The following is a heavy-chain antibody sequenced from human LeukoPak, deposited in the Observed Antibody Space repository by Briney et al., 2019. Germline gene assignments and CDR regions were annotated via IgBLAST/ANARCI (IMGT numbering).Heavy chain of an antibody. CDR3: ARAGGSYYHYFDY. Sequence: ASVKVSCKASGYTFTSYAMHWVRQAPGQRLEWMGWINAGNGNTKYSQKFQGRVTITRDTSASTAYMELSSLRSDDTAVYYCARAGGSYYHYFDYWGQGTLVTVSS. CDR1: GYTFTSYA. D-gene: IGHD1-26*01. J-gene: IGHJ4*02. CDR2: INAGNGNT. V-gene: IGHV1-3*01.